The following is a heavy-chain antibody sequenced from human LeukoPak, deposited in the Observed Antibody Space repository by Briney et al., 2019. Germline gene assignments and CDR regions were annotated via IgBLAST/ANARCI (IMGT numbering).Heavy chain of an antibody. CDR3: GSLLFTMVRGVTSDY. Sequence: PSETLSLTCTVSGGSISSYYWSWIRQPPGKGLEWIGSIYYSGSTYYNPSLKSRVTISVDTSKNQFSLKLSSVTAADTAVYYCGSLLFTMVRGVTSDYWGQGTLVTVSS. CDR2: IYYSGST. D-gene: IGHD3-10*01. CDR1: GGSISSYY. J-gene: IGHJ4*02. V-gene: IGHV4-59*05.